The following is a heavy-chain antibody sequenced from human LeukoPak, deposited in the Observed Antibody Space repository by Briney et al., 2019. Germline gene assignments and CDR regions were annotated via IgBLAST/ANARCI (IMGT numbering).Heavy chain of an antibody. D-gene: IGHD2-8*01. CDR3: ARAIRGMLWLNYYYYYMDV. CDR2: MNPNSGNT. Sequence: ASVKVSCKASGGTFSSYAISWVRQAPGQGLEWMGWMNPNSGNTGYAQKFQGRVTITRNTSISTAYMELSSLRSEDTAVYYCARAIRGMLWLNYYYYYMDVWGKGTTVTVSS. CDR1: GGTFSSYA. V-gene: IGHV1-8*03. J-gene: IGHJ6*03.